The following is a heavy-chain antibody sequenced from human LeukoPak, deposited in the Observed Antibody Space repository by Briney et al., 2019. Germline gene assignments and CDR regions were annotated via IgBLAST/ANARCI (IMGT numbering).Heavy chain of an antibody. CDR2: IRQDGSEK. CDR3: ARGYCSGGSCSKYDY. Sequence: GGSLRLSCVASGFTFSNYSMSWVRQAPGKGLEWVAKIRQDGSEKYYVDSVKGRFTISRDNAKNSLYLQMSSLRAEDTAVYYCARGYCSGGSCSKYDYWGQGTLVTVSS. J-gene: IGHJ4*02. V-gene: IGHV3-7*01. CDR1: GFTFSNYS. D-gene: IGHD2-15*01.